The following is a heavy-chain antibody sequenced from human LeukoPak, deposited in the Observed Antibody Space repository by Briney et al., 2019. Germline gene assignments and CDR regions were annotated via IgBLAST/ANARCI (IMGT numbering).Heavy chain of an antibody. D-gene: IGHD3-10*01. Sequence: SETLSLTCTVSGGSISSYYWNWIRQPAGKGLEWIGRIYTSGSTKYNPSLKSRVTMSVDTSKNQFSLKLSSVTAADTAVYYCARGFLGDYFGSGSYYVFDFWGQGTLVTVSS. CDR3: ARGFLGDYFGSGSYYVFDF. CDR2: IYTSGST. CDR1: GGSISSYY. J-gene: IGHJ4*02. V-gene: IGHV4-4*07.